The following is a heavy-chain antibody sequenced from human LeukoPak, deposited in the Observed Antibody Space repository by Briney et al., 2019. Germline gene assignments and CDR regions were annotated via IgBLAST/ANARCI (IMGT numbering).Heavy chain of an antibody. J-gene: IGHJ6*02. CDR1: GYSISSGYY. Sequence: SETPSLTCTVSGYSISSGYYWGWIRQPPEKGLEWIGSIYHSGSTYYNPSLKSRVTISVDTSKNQFSLKLSSVTAADTAVYYCARDHFDILTGSLHYYYGMDVWGQGATVTVSS. V-gene: IGHV4-38-2*02. CDR2: IYHSGST. D-gene: IGHD3-9*01. CDR3: ARDHFDILTGSLHYYYGMDV.